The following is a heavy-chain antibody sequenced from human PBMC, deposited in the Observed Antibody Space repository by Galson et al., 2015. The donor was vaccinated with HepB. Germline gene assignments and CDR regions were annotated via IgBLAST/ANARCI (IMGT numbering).Heavy chain of an antibody. CDR3: ARDAGVVVAATPYYFDY. V-gene: IGHV1-69*06. CDR1: GGTFSSYA. D-gene: IGHD2-15*01. CDR2: IIPIFGTA. Sequence: SVKVSCKASGGTFSSYAISWVRQAPGQGLEWMGGIIPIFGTANYAQKFQGSVTITADKSTSTAYMELSSLRSEDTAVYYCARDAGVVVAATPYYFDYWGQGTLVTVSS. J-gene: IGHJ4*02.